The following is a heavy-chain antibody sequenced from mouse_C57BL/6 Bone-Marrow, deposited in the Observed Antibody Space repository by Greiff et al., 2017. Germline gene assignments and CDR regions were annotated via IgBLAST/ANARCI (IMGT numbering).Heavy chain of an antibody. CDR3: ARSVYYGNYLAWFAY. Sequence: QVQLKESGAELVRPGTSVKMSCKASGYTFTNYWIGWAKQRPGHGLEWIGDIYPGGGYTNYNEKFKGKATLTADKSSSTAYMQFSSLTSEDSAIYYCARSVYYGNYLAWFAYWGQGTLVTVSA. V-gene: IGHV1-63*01. CDR1: GYTFTNYW. CDR2: IYPGGGYT. J-gene: IGHJ3*01. D-gene: IGHD2-1*01.